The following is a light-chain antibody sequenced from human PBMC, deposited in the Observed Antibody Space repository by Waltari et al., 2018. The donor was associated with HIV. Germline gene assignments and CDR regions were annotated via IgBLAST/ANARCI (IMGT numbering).Light chain of an antibody. J-gene: IGKJ4*01. Sequence: DIVMTQSPAYLVVSLCERATINCKSSRSVLSISNDRNYLAWYQQKAGQPPRLLSYWASSRGSGVPARFSGSGSRTDFTLTINSLQAEDVAVYYCQQYYTTPLTFGGGTKVEIK. CDR1: RSVLSISNDRNY. CDR2: WAS. V-gene: IGKV4-1*01. CDR3: QQYYTTPLT.